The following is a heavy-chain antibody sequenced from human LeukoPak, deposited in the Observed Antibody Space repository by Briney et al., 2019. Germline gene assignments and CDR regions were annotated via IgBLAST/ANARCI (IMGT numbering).Heavy chain of an antibody. Sequence: SETLSLTCAVYGGSFSGYYWSWIRLPPGKGLEWIGEINHSGSTNYNPSLKSRVTISVDTSKNQFSLKLSSVTAADTAVYYCASSSPNCSGGSCYFGYWGQGTLVTVSS. D-gene: IGHD2-15*01. CDR3: ASSSPNCSGGSCYFGY. J-gene: IGHJ4*02. CDR2: INHSGST. CDR1: GGSFSGYY. V-gene: IGHV4-34*01.